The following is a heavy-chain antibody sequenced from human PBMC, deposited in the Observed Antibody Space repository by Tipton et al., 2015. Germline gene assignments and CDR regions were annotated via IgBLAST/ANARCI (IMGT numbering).Heavy chain of an antibody. Sequence: TLSLTCTVYGGSFSGYYWSWIRQPPGKGLEWIGEINHSGSTNYNPSLKSRVTISVDTSKNQFSLKLSSVTAADTAVYYCARNRVTSVSYYGMDVWGQGTTVSASS. CDR1: GGSFSGYY. CDR2: INHSGST. V-gene: IGHV4-34*01. D-gene: IGHD2-2*01. J-gene: IGHJ6*02. CDR3: ARNRVTSVSYYGMDV.